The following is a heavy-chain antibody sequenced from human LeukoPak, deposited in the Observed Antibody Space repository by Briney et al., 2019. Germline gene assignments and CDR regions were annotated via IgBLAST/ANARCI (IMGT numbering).Heavy chain of an antibody. CDR3: TTYEYSSGWLDAFDI. CDR2: IKSKTDGGTT. CDR1: GFTFSNAW. D-gene: IGHD6-19*01. J-gene: IGHJ3*02. Sequence: KSGGSLRLSCAASGFTFSNAWMSWVRQAPGKGLEWVGRIKSKTDGGTTDYAAPVKGRFTISRDDSKNTLYLQMNSLKTEDTAVYYCTTYEYSSGWLDAFDIWGQGTMVTVSS. V-gene: IGHV3-15*01.